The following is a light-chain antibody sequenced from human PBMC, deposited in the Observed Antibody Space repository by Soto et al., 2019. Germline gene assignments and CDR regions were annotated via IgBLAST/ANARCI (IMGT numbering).Light chain of an antibody. CDR1: QSISNH. Sequence: DIQMTQSPSSLSASVEDRVIITCRASQSISNHLNWYQQKPGKAPQLLIFAASTLHNGVPSRFSGSGVGTHFSLTISNLQPEDFGTYYCQQSHNKFPLTFGGGTKVDIK. CDR2: AAS. V-gene: IGKV1-39*01. J-gene: IGKJ4*01. CDR3: QQSHNKFPLT.